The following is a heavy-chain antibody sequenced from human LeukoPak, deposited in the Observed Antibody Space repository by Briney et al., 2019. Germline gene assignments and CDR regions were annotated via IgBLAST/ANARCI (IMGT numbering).Heavy chain of an antibody. CDR2: IIPIFGTA. CDR1: GGTFGSYA. CDR3: ARDVIGSDSSGSFDY. V-gene: IGHV1-69*13. Sequence: SVKVSCKASGGTFGSYAISWVRQAPGQGLEWMGGIIPIFGTANYAQKFQGRVTITADESTSTAYMELSSLRSEDTAVYYCARDVIGSDSSGSFDYWGQGTLVTVSS. J-gene: IGHJ4*02. D-gene: IGHD3-22*01.